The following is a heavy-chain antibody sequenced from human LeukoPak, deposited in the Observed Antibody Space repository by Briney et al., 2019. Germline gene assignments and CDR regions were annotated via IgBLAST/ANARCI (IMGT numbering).Heavy chain of an antibody. D-gene: IGHD2-21*02. CDR2: ISSSSSYI. Sequence: GGSLRLSCAASGFTFSSYSKNWVRQAPGKGLEWVSSISSSSSYIYYADSVKGRFTISRDNAKNSLYLQMNSLRAEDTAVYYCARFWVTSSYFDYWGQGTLVTVSS. J-gene: IGHJ4*02. CDR1: GFTFSSYS. CDR3: ARFWVTSSYFDY. V-gene: IGHV3-21*01.